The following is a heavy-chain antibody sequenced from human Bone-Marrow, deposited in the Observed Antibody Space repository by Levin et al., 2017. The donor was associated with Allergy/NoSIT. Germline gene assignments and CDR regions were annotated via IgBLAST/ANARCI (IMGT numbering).Heavy chain of an antibody. D-gene: IGHD6-13*01. Sequence: SETLSLTCTVSGGSISSYYWSWIRQPPGKGLEWIGYIYYSGSTNYNPSLKSRVTISVDTSKNQFSLKLSSVTAADTAVYYCARQKGGSSWYFGSYYFDYWGQGTLVTVSS. CDR1: GGSISSYY. V-gene: IGHV4-59*08. CDR3: ARQKGGSSWYFGSYYFDY. CDR2: IYYSGST. J-gene: IGHJ4*02.